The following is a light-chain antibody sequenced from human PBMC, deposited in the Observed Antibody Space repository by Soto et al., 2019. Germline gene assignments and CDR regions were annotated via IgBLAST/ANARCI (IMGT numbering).Light chain of an antibody. CDR3: MHRIEFPLIT. CDR2: ALS. V-gene: IGKV2-40*01. Sequence: DVVLTQTPLSLPVTPGEPASISCRSSQSLLNTDDGSTYLDWYLQKPGQSPQLLISALSYRASGVPDRFSGSESGTDFTPKISRVEAEYVGVYYCMHRIEFPLITFGQGTRLEIK. CDR1: QSLLNTDDGSTY. J-gene: IGKJ5*01.